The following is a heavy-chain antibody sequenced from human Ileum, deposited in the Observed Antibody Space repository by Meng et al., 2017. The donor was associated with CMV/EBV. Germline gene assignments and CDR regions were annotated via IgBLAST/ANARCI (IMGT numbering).Heavy chain of an antibody. CDR3: VGLLTGYNSHH. Sequence: EVHLLESGGGLVQPGGSLRLSCAASGFTFDAYAMTWVRQAPGKGLEWVSAIIGNGDITYYAQSVRGRFTISRDNSRNTLYLQMHSLRAEDTALYYCVGLLTGYNSHHWGQGTLVTVSS. CDR2: IIGNGDIT. J-gene: IGHJ5*02. D-gene: IGHD3-9*01. CDR1: GFTFDAYA. V-gene: IGHV3-23*01.